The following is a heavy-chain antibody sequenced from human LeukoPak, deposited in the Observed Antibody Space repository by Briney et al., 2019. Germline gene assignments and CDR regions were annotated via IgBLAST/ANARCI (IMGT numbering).Heavy chain of an antibody. CDR3: APAADSGSHFDY. CDR1: GFTFSSYG. V-gene: IGHV3-30*02. D-gene: IGHD1-26*01. CDR2: IRYDGSNK. J-gene: IGHJ4*02. Sequence: PGGSLRLSCAASGFTFSSYGMHWVRQAPGKGLEWVAFIRYDGSNKYYADSVKGRFTISRDNSKNTLYLQMNSLRAEDTAVYYCAPAADSGSHFDYWGQGTLVTVSS.